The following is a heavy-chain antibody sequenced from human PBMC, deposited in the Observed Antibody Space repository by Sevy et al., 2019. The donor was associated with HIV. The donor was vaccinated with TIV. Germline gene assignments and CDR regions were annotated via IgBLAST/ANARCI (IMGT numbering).Heavy chain of an antibody. V-gene: IGHV6-1*01. CDR1: GDSVSTSSVT. D-gene: IGHD3-16*02. J-gene: IGHJ3*02. CDR3: SRCPGESVWGSYRDTFDM. CDR2: TYYRSKRYN. Sequence: SQTLSLTCAISGDSVSTSSVTWNWIRQSPSRGLEWLGRTYYRSKRYNDFAEFVESRISINPDPSKNQFYLQLTSVTPDDPAVYYWSRCPGESVWGSYRDTFDMWGQGTMVTVSS.